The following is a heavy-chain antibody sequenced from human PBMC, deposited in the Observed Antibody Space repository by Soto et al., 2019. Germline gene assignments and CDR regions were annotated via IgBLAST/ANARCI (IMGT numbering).Heavy chain of an antibody. V-gene: IGHV3-23*01. CDR1: ESGLGSSA. Sequence: EVQLLESGGGLVQPGGSLRLSCAVSESGLGSSAMSWVRQAPQKGLEWVSTIKSSGGSPYYSESVKGRFAMSRDTSKNTVYLQMNSLRAESTGIYYCANHSYGALDQDPRAFYYFGMGVWGQGTTVTVSS. CDR3: ANHSYGALDQDPRAFYYFGMGV. CDR2: IKSSGGSP. D-gene: IGHD3-10*01. J-gene: IGHJ6*02.